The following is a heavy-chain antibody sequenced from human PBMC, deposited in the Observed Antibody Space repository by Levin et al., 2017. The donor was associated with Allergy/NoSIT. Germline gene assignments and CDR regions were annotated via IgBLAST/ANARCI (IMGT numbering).Heavy chain of an antibody. V-gene: IGHV3-23*01. CDR1: GFTFSSYA. Sequence: GGSLRLSCAASGFTFSSYAMSWVRQAPGKGLEWVSAISGSGGTTYYADPVKGRFTISRDNSKNTLYLQMNSVRAEDTAVYDCAKDVSGSYPFFDYWGQGTLVTVSS. CDR3: AKDVSGSYPFFDY. D-gene: IGHD1-26*01. J-gene: IGHJ4*02. CDR2: ISGSGGTT.